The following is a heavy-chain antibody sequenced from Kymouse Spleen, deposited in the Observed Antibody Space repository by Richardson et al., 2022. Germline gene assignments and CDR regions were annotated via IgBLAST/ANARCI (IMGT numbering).Heavy chain of an antibody. V-gene: IGHV3-9*01. J-gene: IGHJ4*02. D-gene: IGHD5-18,IGHD5-18*01. CDR1: GFTFDDYA. Sequence: EVQLVESGGGLVQPGRSLRLSCAASGFTFDDYAMHWVRQAPGKGLEWVSGISWNSGSIGYADSVKGRFTISRDNAKNSLYLQMNSLRAEDTALYYCAKDGYVDTAMVFDYWGQGTLVTVSS. CDR3: AKDGYVDTAMVFDY. CDR2: ISWNSGSI.